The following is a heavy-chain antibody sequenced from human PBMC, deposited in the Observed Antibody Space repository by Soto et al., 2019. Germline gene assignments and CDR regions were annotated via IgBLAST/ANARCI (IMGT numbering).Heavy chain of an antibody. Sequence: QVQLVESGGGVVQPGRSLRLSCAASGFTFSSYGMHWVRQAPGKGLEWVAVIWYDGSNKYYADSVKGRFTISRDNSKNTLYLQMNSLRAEDTAVYYCATDLRQYCTSITCYGHGMAMDVWGKGTTVTVSS. CDR1: GFTFSSYG. V-gene: IGHV3-33*01. J-gene: IGHJ6*03. CDR2: IWYDGSNK. CDR3: ATDLRQYCTSITCYGHGMAMDV. D-gene: IGHD2-2*01.